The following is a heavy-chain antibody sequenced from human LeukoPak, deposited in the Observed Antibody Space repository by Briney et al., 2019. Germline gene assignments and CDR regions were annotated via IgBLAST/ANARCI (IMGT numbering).Heavy chain of an antibody. CDR2: IIPIFGTA. CDR1: GGTFSSYA. V-gene: IGHV1-69*13. Sequence: ASVKVSCKASGGTFSSYAISWVRQAPGQGLEWMGGIIPIFGTANYAQKFQGRVTITADESTSTAYMELSSLRSEDTAVYYCASLNYYDSSGSPEDVDYWGQGTLVTVSS. CDR3: ASLNYYDSSGSPEDVDY. J-gene: IGHJ4*02. D-gene: IGHD3-22*01.